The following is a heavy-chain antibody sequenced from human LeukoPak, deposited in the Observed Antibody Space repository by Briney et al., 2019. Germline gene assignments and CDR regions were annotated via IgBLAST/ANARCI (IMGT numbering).Heavy chain of an antibody. CDR2: ISHSGST. Sequence: KTSETLSLTCTVSGYSISSGYYWGWIRQSPGKGLGWIEIISHSGSTYDNPSLKSRVTISLDTSKNQISLRLRSVTAADTAVYYCARGGPAMALDYWGQGTLVTVSS. CDR1: GYSISSGYY. V-gene: IGHV4-38-2*02. D-gene: IGHD5-18*01. J-gene: IGHJ4*02. CDR3: ARGGPAMALDY.